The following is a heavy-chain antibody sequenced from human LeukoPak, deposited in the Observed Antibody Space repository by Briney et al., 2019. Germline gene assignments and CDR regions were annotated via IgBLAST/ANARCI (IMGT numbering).Heavy chain of an antibody. J-gene: IGHJ4*02. CDR2: ISWDGGSA. Sequence: QAGGSLRLSCAASGFTFDDYTMHWVRQAPGKGLEWVSLISWDGGSADYADSVKGRFTISRDNSKNSLYLQMNSLRSEDTALYYCAEDKDPYTSSWHLDVGFDYWGQGTLVTVSS. D-gene: IGHD6-13*01. CDR1: GFTFDDYT. CDR3: AEDKDPYTSSWHLDVGFDY. V-gene: IGHV3-43*01.